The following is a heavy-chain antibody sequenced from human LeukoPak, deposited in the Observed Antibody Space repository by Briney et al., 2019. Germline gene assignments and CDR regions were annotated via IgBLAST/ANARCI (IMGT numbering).Heavy chain of an antibody. V-gene: IGHV4-4*07. CDR2: IYTSGTT. D-gene: IGHD4/OR15-4a*01. CDR3: ARANYDGSDY. CDR1: GGSISSYY. J-gene: IGHJ4*02. Sequence: PSETLSLTCTVSGGSISSYYWSWIRQPAGEGREWIGRIYTSGTTNYNPSLKSRDTMSVATSKNQFSLKMRSVTAADTAVYYCARANYDGSDYWGQGTLVTVSS.